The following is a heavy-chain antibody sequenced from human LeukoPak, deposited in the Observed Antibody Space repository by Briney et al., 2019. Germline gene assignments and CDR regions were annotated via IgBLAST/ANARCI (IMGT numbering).Heavy chain of an antibody. CDR3: ARDFWSGYYVNYYYGMDV. D-gene: IGHD3-3*01. V-gene: IGHV1-3*01. J-gene: IGHJ6*02. Sequence: ASVKVSCKASGYTFTSYAMHWVRQAPGQRLEWMGWINAGNGNTKYSQKSQGRVTITRDTSASTAYMELSSLRSGDTAVYYCARDFWSGYYVNYYYGMDVWGQGTTVTVSS. CDR2: INAGNGNT. CDR1: GYTFTSYA.